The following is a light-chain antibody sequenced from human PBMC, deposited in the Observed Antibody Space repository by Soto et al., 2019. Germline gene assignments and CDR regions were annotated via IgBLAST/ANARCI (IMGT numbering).Light chain of an antibody. V-gene: IGLV2-14*01. J-gene: IGLJ1*01. Sequence: QSALSQPASGSGSPGQSITISCTGTSSDVGGYNYVSWYQQHPGKAPKFMIYDVSNRPSGVSNRFSGSKSGNTASLTISGLQAEDEADYYCSSYTTSNTRQIVFGTGTKVTV. CDR1: SSDVGGYNY. CDR3: SSYTTSNTRQIV. CDR2: DVS.